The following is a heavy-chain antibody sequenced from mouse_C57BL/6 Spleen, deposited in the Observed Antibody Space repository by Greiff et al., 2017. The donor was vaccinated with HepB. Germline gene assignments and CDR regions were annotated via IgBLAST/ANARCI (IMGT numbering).Heavy chain of an antibody. CDR2: IDPSDSET. J-gene: IGHJ1*03. Sequence: QVQLKQPGAELVRPGSSVKLSCKASGYTFTSYWMHWVKQRPIQGLEWIGNIDPSDSETHYNQKFKDKATLTVDKSSSTAYMQLSSLTSEDSAVYYCARSGGYYVRYFDVWGTGTTVTVSS. D-gene: IGHD2-3*01. V-gene: IGHV1-52*01. CDR3: ARSGGYYVRYFDV. CDR1: GYTFTSYW.